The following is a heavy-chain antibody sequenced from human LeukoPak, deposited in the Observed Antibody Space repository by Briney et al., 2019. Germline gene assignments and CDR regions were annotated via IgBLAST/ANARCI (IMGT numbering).Heavy chain of an antibody. J-gene: IGHJ5*02. CDR3: ARYWADCSGGSCYHNWFDP. V-gene: IGHV4-61*02. D-gene: IGHD2-15*01. Sequence: SQTLSLTCTVSGGRISSGSYYWSWIRQPAGKGLEWIGRIYTSGSTNYNPSLESRVTISVDTSKNQFSLKLSSVTAADTAVYYCARYWADCSGGSCYHNWFDPWGQGTLVTVSS. CDR1: GGRISSGSYY. CDR2: IYTSGST.